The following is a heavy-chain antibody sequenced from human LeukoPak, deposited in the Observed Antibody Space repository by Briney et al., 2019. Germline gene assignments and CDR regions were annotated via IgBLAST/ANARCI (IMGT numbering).Heavy chain of an antibody. CDR1: GGSISSYY. CDR3: ARVSRSGYYFPFDY. Sequence: SETLSLTCTVSGGSISSYYWSWIRQPPGKGLEWIGYIYYSGSTNYNPSLKSRVTISVDTSKNQFSLKLSSVTAADTAVYYCARVSRSGYYFPFDYWGQGTLVTVSS. J-gene: IGHJ4*02. CDR2: IYYSGST. D-gene: IGHD3-22*01. V-gene: IGHV4-59*01.